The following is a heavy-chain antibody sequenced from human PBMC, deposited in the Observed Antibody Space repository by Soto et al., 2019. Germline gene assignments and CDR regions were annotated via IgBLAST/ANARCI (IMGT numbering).Heavy chain of an antibody. CDR2: ISTYNTNT. J-gene: IGHJ4*02. D-gene: IGHD4-17*01. Sequence: QVQLVQSGAEVKNPGASVTVSCKASGERFTTYGISWVRQAPGQGLEWMGWISTYNTNTNYAPKFQGRLLLTTDTPTTTAHMELRSLRPDDTAVYYCARWAGQVRDYGGPFDYWGQGTLVTVSS. CDR1: GERFTTYG. V-gene: IGHV1-18*04. CDR3: ARWAGQVRDYGGPFDY.